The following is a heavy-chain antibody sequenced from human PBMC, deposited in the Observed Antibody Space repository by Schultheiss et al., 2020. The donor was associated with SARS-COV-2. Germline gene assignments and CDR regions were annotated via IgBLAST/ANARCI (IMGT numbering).Heavy chain of an antibody. J-gene: IGHJ4*02. CDR3: ARTGSGWYGGFDY. V-gene: IGHV3-30*04. Sequence: GESLKISCAASGFTFSSYAMHWVRQAPGKGLEWVAVISYDGSNKYYADSVKGRFTISRDNSKNTLYVQMNSLRIEDTAVYYCARTGSGWYGGFDYWGQGTLVTVSS. CDR2: ISYDGSNK. D-gene: IGHD6-19*01. CDR1: GFTFSSYA.